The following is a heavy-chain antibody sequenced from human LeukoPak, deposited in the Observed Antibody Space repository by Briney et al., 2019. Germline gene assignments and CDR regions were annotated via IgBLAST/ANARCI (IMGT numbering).Heavy chain of an antibody. CDR3: AGSGYSYGYVDWYFDL. CDR2: INHIGST. V-gene: IGHV4-34*01. D-gene: IGHD5-18*01. J-gene: IGHJ2*01. CDR1: GGSFSGYY. Sequence: SETLSLTCAVYGGSFSGYYCSWIRQPPGKGLEWIGEINHIGSTNYNPSLKSRVTISVDTSKNQFSLKLSSVTAADTAVYYCAGSGYSYGYVDWYFDLWGRSTLVTVSS.